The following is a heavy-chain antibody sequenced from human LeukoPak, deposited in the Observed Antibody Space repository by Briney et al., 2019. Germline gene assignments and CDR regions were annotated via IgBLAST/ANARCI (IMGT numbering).Heavy chain of an antibody. CDR2: IKDSGST. CDR1: GGSFSGYY. J-gene: IGHJ5*02. Sequence: SLTLSLTCAVYGGSFSGYYWSWIRQPPGKGLEWIGEIKDSGSTYYNPSLKSRVTISVDTSKNQFSLKLSSVTAADTAVYYCARVGRSSSSCYNWFDPWGQGTLVTVSS. D-gene: IGHD2-15*01. CDR3: ARVGRSSSSCYNWFDP. V-gene: IGHV4-34*01.